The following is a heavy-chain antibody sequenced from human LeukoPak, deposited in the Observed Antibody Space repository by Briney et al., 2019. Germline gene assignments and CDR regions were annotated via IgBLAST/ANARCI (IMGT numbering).Heavy chain of an antibody. CDR2: IYYSGST. Sequence: PSETLSLTCTVSGGSISSYYWSWIRQPPGKGLEWIGYIYYSGSTNYNPSLKSRVTISVDTSKNQFSLKLSSVTAVDTAVYYCARYGSGYDWYFDLWGRGTLVTVSS. V-gene: IGHV4-59*01. CDR3: ARYGSGYDWYFDL. CDR1: GGSISSYY. J-gene: IGHJ2*01. D-gene: IGHD3-22*01.